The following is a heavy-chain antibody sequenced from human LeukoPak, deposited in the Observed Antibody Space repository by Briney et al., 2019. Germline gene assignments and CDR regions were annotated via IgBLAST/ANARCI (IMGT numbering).Heavy chain of an antibody. CDR3: ARGDYVGQAFDI. J-gene: IGHJ3*02. CDR1: GASISSYY. D-gene: IGHD4-17*01. Sequence: SETLSLICTVSGASISSYYWSWIRQPPGKGLEWIGDIYYSGSIKYNPSLKSRVTMSVDTSKNQFSLKLSSVTAADTAVYYCARGDYVGQAFDIWGQGTMVTVSS. CDR2: IYYSGSI. V-gene: IGHV4-59*01.